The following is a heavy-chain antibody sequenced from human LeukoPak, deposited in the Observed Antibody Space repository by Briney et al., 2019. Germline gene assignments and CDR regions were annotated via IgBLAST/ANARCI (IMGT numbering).Heavy chain of an antibody. J-gene: IGHJ4*02. CDR1: GGSISTNTYY. CDR3: ARVTYNGYQHFDY. D-gene: IGHD3-10*01. V-gene: IGHV4-39*07. Sequence: KSSETLPLTCIVSGGSISTNTYYWGWIRLPPGKGLEWIGEIHHRGTTYYNPSLRSRVTISVDTSKNQFSLRLTSVTAADTAVYYCARVTYNGYQHFDYWGQGNLVTVS. CDR2: IHHRGTT.